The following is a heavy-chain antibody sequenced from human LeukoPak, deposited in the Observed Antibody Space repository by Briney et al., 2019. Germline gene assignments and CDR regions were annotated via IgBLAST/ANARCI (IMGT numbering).Heavy chain of an antibody. D-gene: IGHD5-18*01. J-gene: IGHJ4*02. Sequence: PGGSLRLSCAASGFTFSSYWMTWVRQGPGKGLEWVANIKPDGSLIYYVDSVKGRFTISRDNAKNSLYLQMNSLRAEDTALYYCAKDMYSYGSTVVTAHFDYWGQGTLVTVSS. V-gene: IGHV3-7*03. CDR3: AKDMYSYGSTVVTAHFDY. CDR2: IKPDGSLI. CDR1: GFTFSSYW.